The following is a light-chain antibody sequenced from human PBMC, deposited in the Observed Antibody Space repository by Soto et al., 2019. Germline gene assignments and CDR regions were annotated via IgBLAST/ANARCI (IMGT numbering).Light chain of an antibody. CDR1: SGHSSYA. J-gene: IGLJ2*01. V-gene: IGLV4-69*01. Sequence: QPVLTQSPSASASLGASVKLTCTLSSGHSSYAIAWHQQQPEKGPRYLMKLNSDGSHSKGDGIPDRFSGSSSGAERYLTISSLQFEDEADYYCQTWGTGIHVVFGGGTKLTVL. CDR3: QTWGTGIHVV. CDR2: LNSDGSH.